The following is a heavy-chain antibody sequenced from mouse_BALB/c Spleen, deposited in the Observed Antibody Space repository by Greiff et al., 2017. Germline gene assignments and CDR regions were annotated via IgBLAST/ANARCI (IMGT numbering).Heavy chain of an antibody. CDR3: AKIYGNYLGDY. CDR2: IWSGGST. CDR1: GFSLTSYG. J-gene: IGHJ4*01. D-gene: IGHD2-1*01. V-gene: IGHV2-5*01. Sequence: VQRVESGPGLVQPSQSLSITCTVSGFSLTSYGVHWVRQSPGKGLEWLGVIWSGGSTDYNAAFMSRLSITKDNSKSQVFFKMNSLQADDTAIYYCAKIYGNYLGDYWGQGTSVTVSS.